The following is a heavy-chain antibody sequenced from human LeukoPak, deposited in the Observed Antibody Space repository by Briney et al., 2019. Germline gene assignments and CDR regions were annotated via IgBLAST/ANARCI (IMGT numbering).Heavy chain of an antibody. D-gene: IGHD1-26*01. J-gene: IGHJ3*02. Sequence: PGGSLRLSCAASGFTFSSYWMHWVRQAPGMGLEWVSYISKSGSNIYYADSVKGRFTISRDNAKTSLFLQMSSLRAEDTAVYYCASHFGGVGAGAFDIWGQGTMVTVSS. V-gene: IGHV3-48*04. CDR2: ISKSGSNI. CDR1: GFTFSSYW. CDR3: ASHFGGVGAGAFDI.